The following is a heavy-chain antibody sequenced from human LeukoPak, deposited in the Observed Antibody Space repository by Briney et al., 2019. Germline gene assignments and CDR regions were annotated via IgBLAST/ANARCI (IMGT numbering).Heavy chain of an antibody. V-gene: IGHV3-7*01. CDR3: ARGIVVVVGASDHFDY. Sequence: GGSLRLSCVASGFTFSIYWMKWARQAPGKGLARVGTISPEGSDKYYVDSVKGRFTISRDNAKTSLYLQINSLRADDTALYFCARGIVVVVGASDHFDYWGQGTLITVSS. D-gene: IGHD2-15*01. CDR1: GFTFSIYW. CDR2: ISPEGSDK. J-gene: IGHJ4*02.